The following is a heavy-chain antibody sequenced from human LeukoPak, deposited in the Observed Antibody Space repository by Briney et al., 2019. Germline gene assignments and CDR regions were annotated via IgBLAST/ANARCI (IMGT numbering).Heavy chain of an antibody. V-gene: IGHV3-23*01. CDR2: ISPSGDRT. Sequence: GGSLRLSCAASGFTFSSYAMSWVRQAPGKGLEWVSFISPSGDRTSNADSVEGRYTISRDNTRNTLYLQMNSLRDEDTGVYYCAIMHGYYDGSGFWVQWGQGTLVTVSS. J-gene: IGHJ4*02. D-gene: IGHD3-22*01. CDR3: AIMHGYYDGSGFWVQ. CDR1: GFTFSSYA.